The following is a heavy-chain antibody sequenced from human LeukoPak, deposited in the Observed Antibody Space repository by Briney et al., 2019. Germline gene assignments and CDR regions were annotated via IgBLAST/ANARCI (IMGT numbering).Heavy chain of an antibody. D-gene: IGHD5/OR15-5a*01. CDR2: IYYSGST. CDR1: GGSISSYY. J-gene: IGHJ3*02. V-gene: IGHV4-59*08. Sequence: PSETLSLTCTVSGGSISSYYWSWIRQPPGKGLEWIGYIYYSGSTNYNPSLKSRVTISVDTSKNQFSLKLSSVTAADTAVYYCARRVYVGALDIWGQGTMVTVSS. CDR3: ARRVYVGALDI.